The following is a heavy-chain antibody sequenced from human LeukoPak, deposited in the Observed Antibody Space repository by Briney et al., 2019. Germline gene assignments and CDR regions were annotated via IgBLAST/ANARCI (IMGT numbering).Heavy chain of an antibody. D-gene: IGHD6-13*01. V-gene: IGHV4-61*01. CDR3: AREIAAAGQHYFDY. CDR1: GGSISGSSYY. J-gene: IGHJ4*02. CDR2: IHYSGST. Sequence: SETLSLTCTVSGGSISGSSYYWSWIRQPPGKGLEWIGYIHYSGSTNYYKPSLKSRVTISVDTSKNQFSLKLSSVTAADTAVYYCAREIAAAGQHYFDYWGQGTLVTVSS.